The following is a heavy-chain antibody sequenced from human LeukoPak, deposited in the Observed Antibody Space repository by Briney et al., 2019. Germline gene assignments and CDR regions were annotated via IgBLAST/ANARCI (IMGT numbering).Heavy chain of an antibody. CDR2: INTNTGKP. CDR1: GYTFTSYA. Sequence: ASVKVSCKASGYTFTSYAMNWVRQAPGQGLEWMGWINTNTGKPTYAQGFTGRFVFSLDSSVSTAYLQINSLNAEGTAVYYCARPYCFSTNCYTIDPWGQGTLVTVSS. CDR3: ARPYCFSTNCYTIDP. J-gene: IGHJ5*02. D-gene: IGHD2-2*02. V-gene: IGHV7-4-1*02.